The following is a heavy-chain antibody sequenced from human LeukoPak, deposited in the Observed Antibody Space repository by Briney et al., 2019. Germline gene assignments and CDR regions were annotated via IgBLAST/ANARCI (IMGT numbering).Heavy chain of an antibody. V-gene: IGHV1-18*01. CDR1: GYTFTSYG. CDR3: AKNYYYDNTGYWGAFDI. J-gene: IGHJ3*02. Sequence: AAVKVSCKASGYTFTSYGIGWVRQALGQRLGWMVWLSTYNGKRNYAQKFQDRVTMTTDTSTSTAYMELRSLRSDDTAIYHCAKNYYYDNTGYWGAFDIWGQGTMVTVSS. CDR2: LSTYNGKR. D-gene: IGHD3-22*01.